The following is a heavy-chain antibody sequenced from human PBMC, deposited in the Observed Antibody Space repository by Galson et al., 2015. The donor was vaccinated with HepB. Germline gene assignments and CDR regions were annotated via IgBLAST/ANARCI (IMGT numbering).Heavy chain of an antibody. CDR3: ARARPVEYSSSWYYYGMDV. Sequence: SLRLSCAASGFTFSSYGMHWVRQAPGKGLEWVAVIWYDGSNKYYADSVKGRFTISRDNSKNTLYLQMNSLRAEDTAVYYCARARPVEYSSSWYYYGMDVWDQGTTVTVSS. D-gene: IGHD6-6*01. CDR2: IWYDGSNK. J-gene: IGHJ6*02. V-gene: IGHV3-33*01. CDR1: GFTFSSYG.